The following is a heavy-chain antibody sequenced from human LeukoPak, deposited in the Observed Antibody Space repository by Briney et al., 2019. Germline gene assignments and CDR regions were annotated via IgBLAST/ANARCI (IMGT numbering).Heavy chain of an antibody. CDR2: ISYDGSKK. CDR1: GFTFSSYA. CDR3: ARAGSGWYLDY. V-gene: IGHV3-30*04. Sequence: GRSLRLSCAASGFTFSSYAMHWVRQAPGKGLEWVAVISYDGSKKYYADSVKGRFTISRDNSKNTLYLQMNSLRAEDTAVYYCARAGSGWYLDYWGQGTLVTVSS. D-gene: IGHD6-19*01. J-gene: IGHJ4*02.